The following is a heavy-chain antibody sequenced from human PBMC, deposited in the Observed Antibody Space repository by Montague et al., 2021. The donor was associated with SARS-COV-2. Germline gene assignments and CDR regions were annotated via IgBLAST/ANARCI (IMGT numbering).Heavy chain of an antibody. J-gene: IGHJ5*01. V-gene: IGHV3-7*01. D-gene: IGHD6-13*01. CDR1: GFTFSNYW. CDR3: ARDPGIPSAGTVGHFDS. Sequence: SLRLSCAASGFTFSNYWMSWVRQAPGKGPEWVAHIHQNGNWIYYMDSVRGRFTISRDNARNSLYLQMSSLRDDDTAIYYCARDPGIPSAGTVGHFDSWGQGTLVTVSS. CDR2: IHQNGNWI.